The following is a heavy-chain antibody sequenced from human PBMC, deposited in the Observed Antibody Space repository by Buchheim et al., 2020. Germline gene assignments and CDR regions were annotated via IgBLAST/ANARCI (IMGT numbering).Heavy chain of an antibody. D-gene: IGHD2-15*01. Sequence: QVQLQESGPGLVKPSETLSLTCTVSGGSISSYYWSWIRQPPGKGLEWIGYIYYSGSTNYNPSLKSRVHISVDTPKNQSSMKLSSVTAADTAVYYCAIVAYCSGGSCYFYYFDYWGQGTL. V-gene: IGHV4-59*01. J-gene: IGHJ4*02. CDR2: IYYSGST. CDR1: GGSISSYY. CDR3: AIVAYCSGGSCYFYYFDY.